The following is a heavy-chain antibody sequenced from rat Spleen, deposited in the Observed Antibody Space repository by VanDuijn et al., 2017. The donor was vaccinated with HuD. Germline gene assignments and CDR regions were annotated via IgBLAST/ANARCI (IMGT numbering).Heavy chain of an antibody. Sequence: EVQLVESDGGLVQPGRSLKLSCAASGFTFSDYYMAWVRRAPARGLEWVATLSYDNYNTYYRDSVKGRFTISRNNAKSTLFLQMDSLTSEDTATYYCARGKIYYHNSSPYEDYFDYWGHGVMVTVSS. D-gene: IGHD1-12*03. V-gene: IGHV5-29*01. CDR1: GFTFSDYY. CDR3: ARGKIYYHNSSPYEDYFDY. J-gene: IGHJ2*01. CDR2: LSYDNYNT.